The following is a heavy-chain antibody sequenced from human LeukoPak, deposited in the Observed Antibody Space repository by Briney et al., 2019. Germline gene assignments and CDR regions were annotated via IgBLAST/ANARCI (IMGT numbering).Heavy chain of an antibody. V-gene: IGHV4-39*07. CDR1: GDSISTSSYY. Sequence: KPSETLSLTCTVSGDSISTSSYYWGWIRQPPGKGLEWIGSVFFSGNTYYEPSLKSRVTISVATSTNQFSLNVRSVSAADTAVYYCARDPSRSCAGGNCFSSWGRGTLVIVSS. CDR3: ARDPSRSCAGGNCFSS. CDR2: VFFSGNT. J-gene: IGHJ5*02. D-gene: IGHD2-15*01.